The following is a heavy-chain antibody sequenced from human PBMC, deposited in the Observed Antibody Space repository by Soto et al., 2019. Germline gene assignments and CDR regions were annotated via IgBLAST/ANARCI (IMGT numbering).Heavy chain of an antibody. CDR1: GFTFSASD. V-gene: IGHV3-13*01. J-gene: IGHJ5*02. D-gene: IGHD2-8*02. CDR3: TRQASYWQGGGGWLDP. CDR2: IGTLHDT. Sequence: EVQLVESGGGLVQPGGSLRLSCAASGFTFSASDMHWVRQPTGKGLEWVAAIGTLHDTYYPDSVKGRFTISRDNAKNSFYLEMNSLRAGDTAVYYCTRQASYWQGGGGWLDPWGQGTLVTVSS.